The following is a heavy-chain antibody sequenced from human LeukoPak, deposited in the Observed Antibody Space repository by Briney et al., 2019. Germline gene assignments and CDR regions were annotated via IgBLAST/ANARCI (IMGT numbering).Heavy chain of an antibody. CDR1: GFTVSSNY. V-gene: IGHV3-66*01. CDR2: IYSGGST. D-gene: IGHD2-21*01. CDR3: ASSGPSSAYCGGEIGYYYMDV. Sequence: PGGSLRLSCAASGFTVSSNYMSWVRQAPGKGLEWVSVIYSGGSTYYADSVKGRFTISRDNSKNTLYLQMNSLRAEDTAVYYCASSGPSSAYCGGEIGYYYMDVWGKGTTVTVSS. J-gene: IGHJ6*03.